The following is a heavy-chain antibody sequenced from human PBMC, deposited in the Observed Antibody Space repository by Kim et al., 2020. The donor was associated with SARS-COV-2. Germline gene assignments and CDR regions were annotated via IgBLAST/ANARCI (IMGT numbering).Heavy chain of an antibody. CDR3: ARDPAPIVGATNWFDP. D-gene: IGHD1-26*01. J-gene: IGHJ5*02. CDR1: GGTFSSYA. CDR2: IIPIFGTA. Sequence: SVKVSCKASGGTFSSYAISWVRQAPGQGLEWMGGIIPIFGTANYAQKFQGRVTITADESTSTAYMELSSLRSEDTAVYYCARDPAPIVGATNWFDPWGQGTLVTVSS. V-gene: IGHV1-69*13.